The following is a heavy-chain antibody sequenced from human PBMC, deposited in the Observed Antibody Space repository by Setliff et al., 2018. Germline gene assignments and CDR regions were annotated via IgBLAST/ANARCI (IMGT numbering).Heavy chain of an antibody. Sequence: GGSLRLSCVASGFTISNYWMAWVRQAPGKGLEWVADIRQDGTNKYYVDSVKGRFTISRDNAKNSLYLQMNSLRAEDAAVYYCARPLGTYPATFDYWGQGTLVTVSS. CDR3: ARPLGTYPATFDY. D-gene: IGHD1-26*01. J-gene: IGHJ4*02. CDR2: IRQDGTNK. CDR1: GFTISNYW. V-gene: IGHV3-7*03.